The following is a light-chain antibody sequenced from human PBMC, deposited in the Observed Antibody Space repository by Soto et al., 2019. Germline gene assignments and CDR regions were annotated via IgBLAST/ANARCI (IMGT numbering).Light chain of an antibody. CDR2: DVS. CDR1: SSDVGAYKY. CDR3: YSYTTSRTRV. V-gene: IGLV2-14*01. Sequence: QSVLTQPASVSGSPGQSITISCTGTSSDVGAYKYVSWYQQHPGKAPKLMIYDVSNRPSGVSNRFSGSKSGNTASLTISGLQDEDEADYYCYSYTTSRTRVFGGGTKLTVL. J-gene: IGLJ2*01.